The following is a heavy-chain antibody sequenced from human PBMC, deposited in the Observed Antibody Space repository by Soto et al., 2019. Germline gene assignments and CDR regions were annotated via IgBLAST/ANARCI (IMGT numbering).Heavy chain of an antibody. D-gene: IGHD5-12*01. J-gene: IGHJ4*02. CDR3: AKGRRDGYKYFDY. CDR1: GFTFDDYA. V-gene: IGHV3-9*01. CDR2: ISWNSGSI. Sequence: SCAASGFTFDDYAMHWVRQAPGKGLEWVSGISWNSGSIGYADSVKGRFTISRDNAKNSLYLQMNSLRAEDTALYYCAKGRRDGYKYFDYWGQGTLVTVSS.